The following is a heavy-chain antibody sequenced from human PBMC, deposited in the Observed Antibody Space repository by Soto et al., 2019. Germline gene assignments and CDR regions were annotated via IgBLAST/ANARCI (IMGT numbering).Heavy chain of an antibody. CDR1: GFTFSSYG. D-gene: IGHD2-15*01. J-gene: IGHJ1*01. CDR3: AKDLLGYCSGGSCYAPAFQH. V-gene: IGHV3-30*18. CDR2: ISYDGSNK. Sequence: QVQLVESGGGVVQPGRSLRLSCAASGFTFSSYGMHWVRQAPGKGLEWVAVISYDGSNKYYADSVKGRFTISRDNSKNTLYLQMNRLRAEDTAVYYCAKDLLGYCSGGSCYAPAFQHWGQGTLVTVSS.